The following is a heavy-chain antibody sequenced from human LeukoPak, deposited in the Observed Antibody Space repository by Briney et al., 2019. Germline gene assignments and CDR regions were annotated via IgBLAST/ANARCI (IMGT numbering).Heavy chain of an antibody. D-gene: IGHD3-10*01. CDR2: IYYSGST. J-gene: IGHJ4*02. CDR1: GGSISSGDYY. V-gene: IGHV4-30-4*01. CDR3: ARGKSGSYYENFDY. Sequence: PSETLSLTCTVSGGSISSGDYYWSWIRQPPGKGLEWIGYIYYSGSTYYNPSLKSRVIISVDTSKNQFSLKLSSVTAADTAVYYCARGKSGSYYENFDYWGQGTLVTVSS.